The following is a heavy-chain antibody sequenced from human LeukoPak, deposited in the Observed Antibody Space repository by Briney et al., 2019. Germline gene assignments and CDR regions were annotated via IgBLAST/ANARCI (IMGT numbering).Heavy chain of an antibody. Sequence: PSGTLSLTCAVSGGSISSSNWWSWVRLPPGKGLEWIGEIYHSGSTNYNPSLKSRVTISVDRSKNQFSLKLSSVTAADTAVYYCARAEDGDYSLDYWGQGTLVTVSS. CDR2: IYHSGST. V-gene: IGHV4-4*02. J-gene: IGHJ4*02. D-gene: IGHD4-17*01. CDR1: GGSISSSNW. CDR3: ARAEDGDYSLDY.